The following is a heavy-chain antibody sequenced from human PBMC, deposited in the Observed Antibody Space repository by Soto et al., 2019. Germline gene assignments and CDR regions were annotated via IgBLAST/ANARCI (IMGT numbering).Heavy chain of an antibody. Sequence: GESLKISCKGSGYSFTSYWIGWVRQMPGKGLEWMGIIYPGDSDTRYSPSFQGQVTISADKSISTAYLQWSSLKASDTAMYYCARVPSNYYDSSGTNYWGQGTLVTVSS. CDR2: IYPGDSDT. J-gene: IGHJ4*02. CDR3: ARVPSNYYDSSGTNY. V-gene: IGHV5-51*01. D-gene: IGHD3-22*01. CDR1: GYSFTSYW.